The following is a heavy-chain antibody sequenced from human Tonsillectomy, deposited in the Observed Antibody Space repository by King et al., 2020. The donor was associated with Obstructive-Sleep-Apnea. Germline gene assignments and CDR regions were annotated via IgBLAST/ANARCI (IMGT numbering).Heavy chain of an antibody. D-gene: IGHD3-10*01. CDR3: ARRYGYFDY. CDR2: INTSNGNT. CDR1: GYTFTSYA. V-gene: IGHV1-3*04. J-gene: IGHJ4*02. Sequence: VQLVQSGAEVKKPGASVKVSCKASGYTFTSYAVHWVRQAPGQRLEWMGWINTSNGNTGYSQKFQGRVTITRDTSASTAYMELSSLRSEDTAVYYCARRYGYFDYWGQGALVTVSS.